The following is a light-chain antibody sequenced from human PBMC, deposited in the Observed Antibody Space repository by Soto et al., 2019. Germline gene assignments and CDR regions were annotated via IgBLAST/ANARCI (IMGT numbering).Light chain of an antibody. CDR2: DVS. CDR1: RSDVGGSNY. J-gene: IGLJ1*01. Sequence: QSVLTQPASVSGSPGQSIAISCTGTRSDVGGSNYVSWYQQHPGKAPKLMVYDVSNRPSGVSNRFSGSKSGNTASLTISGLQAEDEADYYCSSYTSSSTYVFGTGTKVTV. V-gene: IGLV2-14*01. CDR3: SSYTSSSTYV.